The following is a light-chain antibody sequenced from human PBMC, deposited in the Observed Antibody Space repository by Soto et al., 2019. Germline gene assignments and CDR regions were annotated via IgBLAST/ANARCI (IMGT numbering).Light chain of an antibody. Sequence: IQMTQSPSTLSASVGDRVTITCRASQSISSWLAWYQQKPGKAPKLLIYDASSLESGVPSRFSGSGSGTEFTLTICSLQPDDIATYYCQQYNSYWTFGQGSKVDIK. CDR1: QSISSW. CDR3: QQYNSYWT. J-gene: IGKJ1*01. CDR2: DAS. V-gene: IGKV1-5*01.